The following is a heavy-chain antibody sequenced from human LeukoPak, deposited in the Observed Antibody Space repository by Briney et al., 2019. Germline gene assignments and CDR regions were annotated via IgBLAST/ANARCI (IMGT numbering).Heavy chain of an antibody. V-gene: IGHV3-74*01. CDR3: ARYYGSGTYSLDY. CDR1: GFTFSTYW. Sequence: GGSLRLSCAASGFTFSTYWMHWVRQAPGEGLVWVSRINNDASSTSYADSVKGRFTISRDSAKNTLYLQMNSLRAEDTAVYYCARYYGSGTYSLDYWGQGTLVTVSS. J-gene: IGHJ4*02. D-gene: IGHD3-10*01. CDR2: INNDASST.